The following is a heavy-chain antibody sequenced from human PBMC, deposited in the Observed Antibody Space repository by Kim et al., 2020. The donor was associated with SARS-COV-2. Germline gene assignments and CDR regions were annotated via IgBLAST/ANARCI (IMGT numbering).Heavy chain of an antibody. J-gene: IGHJ6*02. CDR2: ISAYNGNT. V-gene: IGHV1-18*01. D-gene: IGHD2-15*01. CDR3: ARDLYCSGGSCYFGAYYYYYGMDV. Sequence: ASVKVSCKASGYTFTSYGISWVRQAPGQGLEWMGWISAYNGNTNYAQKLQGRVTMTTDTSTSTAYMELRSLSSDDTAVYYCARDLYCSGGSCYFGAYYYYYGMDVWGQGTTVTVSS. CDR1: GYTFTSYG.